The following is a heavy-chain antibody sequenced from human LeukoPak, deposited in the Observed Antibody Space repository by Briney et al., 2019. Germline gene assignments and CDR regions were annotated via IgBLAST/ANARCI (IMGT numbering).Heavy chain of an antibody. Sequence: GGSLRLSCAASGFTFTNAWMSWVRQAPGKGLEWVGRIKSKTEGATRDFAATVKGRFAISRDDSKNTLYLQMNSLKTDDTAAYYCTAGTGRSDFDYWGQGTLVTVSS. J-gene: IGHJ4*02. CDR2: IKSKTEGATR. D-gene: IGHD1-14*01. V-gene: IGHV3-15*01. CDR3: TAGTGRSDFDY. CDR1: GFTFTNAW.